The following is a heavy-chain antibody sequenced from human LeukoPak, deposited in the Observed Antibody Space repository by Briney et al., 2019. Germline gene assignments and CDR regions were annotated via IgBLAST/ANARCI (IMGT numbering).Heavy chain of an antibody. CDR2: INHSGST. CDR1: GGSISSSGYY. D-gene: IGHD3-22*01. Sequence: SETLSLTCTVSGGSISSSGYYWSWIRQPPGKGLEWIGEINHSGSTNYNPSLKSRVTISVDTSKNQFSLKLSSVTAADTAVYYCARAVTMIVVPRRAFDIWGQGTMVTVSS. CDR3: ARAVTMIVVPRRAFDI. J-gene: IGHJ3*02. V-gene: IGHV4-39*07.